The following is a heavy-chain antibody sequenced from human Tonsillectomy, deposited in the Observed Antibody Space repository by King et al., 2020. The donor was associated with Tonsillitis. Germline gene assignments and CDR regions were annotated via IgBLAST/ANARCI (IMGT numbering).Heavy chain of an antibody. Sequence: QLVQSGGGVVQPGRSLRLSCAASDFTFSTYGMHWVRQAPGKGLEWVAVISHDGATEFYADSVKGRFRISRDNSKKTLHWQMNSLRIENTAVNYCAKDHAENVDIVATTWVAQHWGQGPLVIVSS. CDR3: AKDHAENVDIVATTWVAQH. CDR1: DFTFSTYG. J-gene: IGHJ1*01. D-gene: IGHD5-12*01. CDR2: ISHDGATE. V-gene: IGHV3-30*18.